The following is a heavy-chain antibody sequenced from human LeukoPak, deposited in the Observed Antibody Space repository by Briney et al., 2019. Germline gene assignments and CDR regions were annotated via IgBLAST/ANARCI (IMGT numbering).Heavy chain of an antibody. J-gene: IGHJ3*01. V-gene: IGHV3-23*01. CDR2: ISSSGGGT. Sequence: PGGSLRLSCAASGFTFSSFAMSWVRHAPGKGLEWVSAISSSGGGTDYTDSVKGRFTISRDNAKNTQFLQMNSLRAEDTAVYYCAKDRCCTAPSCNVGSWGEGTMVTVSS. CDR3: AKDRCCTAPSCNVGS. D-gene: IGHD2-2*01. CDR1: GFTFSSFA.